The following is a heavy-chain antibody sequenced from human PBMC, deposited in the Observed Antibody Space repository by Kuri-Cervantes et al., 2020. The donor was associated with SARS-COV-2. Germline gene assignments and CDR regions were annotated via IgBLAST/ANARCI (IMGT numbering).Heavy chain of an antibody. V-gene: IGHV4-59*11. CDR3: ARGYGSTFMDV. CDR2: IYYSGST. CDR1: GGSISSHY. Sequence: ESLKISCTVSGGSISSHYWSWIRQPPGKGLEWIGYIYYSGSTYYNPSLKSRVTISVDTSKNQFSLKLSSVTAADTAVYYCARGYGSTFMDVWGKGITVTVSS. J-gene: IGHJ6*03. D-gene: IGHD2-2*01.